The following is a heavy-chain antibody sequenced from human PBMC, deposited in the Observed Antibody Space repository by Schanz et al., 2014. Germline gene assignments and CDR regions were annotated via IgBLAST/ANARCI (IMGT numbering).Heavy chain of an antibody. J-gene: IGHJ4*02. CDR1: GFSFVDAW. CDR3: ARGVRIDY. V-gene: IGHV3-7*01. D-gene: IGHD3-3*01. Sequence: EVQVVESGGGLVQPGGSLRLSCAASGFSFVDAWMSWVRQAPGRGLEWVATIKKDGSEKYNVDAVKGRFTISRDNAKNSLYLQMNSLTAEDTAVYYRARGVRIDYWGQGTLVTVSS. CDR2: IKKDGSEK.